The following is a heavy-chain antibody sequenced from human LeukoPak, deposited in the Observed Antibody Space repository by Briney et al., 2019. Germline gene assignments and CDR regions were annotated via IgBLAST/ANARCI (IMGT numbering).Heavy chain of an antibody. V-gene: IGHV1-69*05. CDR3: TSGTIFGVVIGAFDI. J-gene: IGHJ3*02. CDR2: IIPIFGTA. Sequence: GASVKVSCKASGGTFSSYAISWVRQAPGQGLEWMGGIIPIFGTANYAQKFQGRVTITTDESTSTAYMELSSLRSEDTAVYYCTSGTIFGVVIGAFDIWGQGTMVTVSS. CDR1: GGTFSSYA. D-gene: IGHD3-3*01.